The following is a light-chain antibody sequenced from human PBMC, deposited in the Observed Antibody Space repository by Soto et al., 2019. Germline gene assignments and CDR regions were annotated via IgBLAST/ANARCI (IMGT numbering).Light chain of an antibody. V-gene: IGLV2-14*01. CDR2: EVS. CDR3: YSYRGYYTRV. J-gene: IGLJ1*01. CDR1: SSDVGGYNF. Sequence: QSVLTRPASVSVSPGQSITMSCTGTSSDVGGYNFVSWYQQHPGRAPKLLIYEVSRRPSGVSNRFSGSKSGDTVSLTISGLQAEDEADYYCYSYRGYYTRVFGTGTKVT.